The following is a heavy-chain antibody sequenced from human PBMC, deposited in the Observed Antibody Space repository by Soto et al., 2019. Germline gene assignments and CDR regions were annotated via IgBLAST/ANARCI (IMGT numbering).Heavy chain of an antibody. CDR1: GGAFSSYA. D-gene: IGHD6-13*01. CDR2: IIPIFGTA. Sequence: QVQLVQSGAEVKKPGSSVKVSCKASGGAFSSYAISWVRQAPGQGLEWMGGIIPIFGTANYAQKFQGRVTITADESTSTAYMELSSLRSEDTAVYYCASSWPGIAAAGAFDYWGQGTLVTVSS. J-gene: IGHJ4*02. CDR3: ASSWPGIAAAGAFDY. V-gene: IGHV1-69*01.